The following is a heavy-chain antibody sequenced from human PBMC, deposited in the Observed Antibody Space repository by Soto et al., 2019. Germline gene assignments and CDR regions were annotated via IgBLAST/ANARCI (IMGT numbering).Heavy chain of an antibody. CDR3: ARDLLRYFDWLSREDPVDY. J-gene: IGHJ4*02. V-gene: IGHV3-30-3*01. D-gene: IGHD3-9*01. CDR1: GFTFSSYA. Sequence: PGGSLRLSCAASGFTFSSYAMHWVRQAPGKGLEWVAVISYDGSNKYYADSVKGRFTISRDNSKNTLYLQMNSLRAEDTAVYYCARDLLRYFDWLSREDPVDYWGQGTLVTVSS. CDR2: ISYDGSNK.